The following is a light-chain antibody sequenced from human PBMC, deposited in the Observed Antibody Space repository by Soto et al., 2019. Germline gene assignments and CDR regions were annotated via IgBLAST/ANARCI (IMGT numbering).Light chain of an antibody. CDR3: SSYTSSTTFG. J-gene: IGLJ1*01. V-gene: IGLV2-14*01. Sequence: QSVLTQPASVSGSPGQSITISCTGTSSDVGGYTYVSWYQQHPDKAPKLMVYHVTNRPSGVSSRFSGSKSGNTASLTISGLQAEDEAVYYCSSYTSSTTFGFGTGTKVTVL. CDR1: SSDVGGYTY. CDR2: HVT.